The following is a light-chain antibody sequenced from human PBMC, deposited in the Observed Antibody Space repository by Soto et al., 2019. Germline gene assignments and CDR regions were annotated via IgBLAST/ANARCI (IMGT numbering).Light chain of an antibody. V-gene: IGKV1-39*01. Sequence: DIQMTQSPSSLSASVGDRVTITCRASQSISSYLSWYQQKPGKAPKLLINVASTLQSGVPSRFSGSGSGTDFTLAISSLQPEDFAVYYCQQYHSWPAFGRGTRLEIK. CDR1: QSISSY. CDR3: QQYHSWPA. CDR2: VAS. J-gene: IGKJ4*02.